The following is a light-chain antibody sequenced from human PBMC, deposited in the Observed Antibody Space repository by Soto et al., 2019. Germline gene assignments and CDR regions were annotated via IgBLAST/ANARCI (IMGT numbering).Light chain of an antibody. V-gene: IGKV1-5*01. Sequence: DIHMTQSPSTLSASVGYRFTITCRASQTISSWLAWYQQKPGKAPKLLIYDASNLESGIPSRFSGSGSGTEFTLTISSLLPEDFATYYCQQSYSTPLTFGGGNTVDIK. CDR3: QQSYSTPLT. CDR1: QTISSW. J-gene: IGKJ4*01. CDR2: DAS.